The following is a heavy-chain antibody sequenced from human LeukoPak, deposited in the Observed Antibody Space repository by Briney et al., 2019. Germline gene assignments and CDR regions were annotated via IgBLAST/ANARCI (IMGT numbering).Heavy chain of an antibody. J-gene: IGHJ6*02. CDR3: ARAATAYYYYGMDV. Sequence: SETLSLTCTVSGGSISSYYWSWIRQPPGKGLEWIGYVYDSGNTNYNPSPKSRGTISVDTSKNQFSLKLNSVTAADTAVYYCARAATAYYYYGMDVWGQGTTVTVSS. V-gene: IGHV4-59*01. D-gene: IGHD6-13*01. CDR1: GGSISSYY. CDR2: VYDSGNT.